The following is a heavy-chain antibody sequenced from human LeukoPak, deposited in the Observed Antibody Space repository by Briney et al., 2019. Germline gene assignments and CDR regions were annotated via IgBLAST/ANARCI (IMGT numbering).Heavy chain of an antibody. CDR3: ASEEGIVVVPAATPLGY. V-gene: IGHV3-23*01. D-gene: IGHD2-2*01. J-gene: IGHJ4*02. Sequence: GGSLRLSCAASGFTVSSNYMSWVRQAPGKGLEWVSAISGSGGSTYYADSVKGRFTISRDNSKNTLYLQMNSLRAEDTAVYYCASEEGIVVVPAATPLGYRGQGTLVTVSS. CDR1: GFTVSSNY. CDR2: ISGSGGST.